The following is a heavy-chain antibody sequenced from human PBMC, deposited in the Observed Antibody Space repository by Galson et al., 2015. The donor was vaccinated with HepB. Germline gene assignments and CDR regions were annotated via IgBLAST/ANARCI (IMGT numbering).Heavy chain of an antibody. V-gene: IGHV3-30*18. D-gene: IGHD6-13*01. CDR2: ISYDGSNK. CDR1: GFTFSSYG. CDR3: AKDSSSSWYLQQRTARNYYYGMDV. Sequence: SLRLSCAASGFTFSSYGMHWVRQAPGKGLEWVAVISYDGSNKYYADSVKGRFTISRDNSKNTLYLQMNSLRAEDTAVYYCAKDSSSSWYLQQRTARNYYYGMDVWGQGTTVTVSS. J-gene: IGHJ6*02.